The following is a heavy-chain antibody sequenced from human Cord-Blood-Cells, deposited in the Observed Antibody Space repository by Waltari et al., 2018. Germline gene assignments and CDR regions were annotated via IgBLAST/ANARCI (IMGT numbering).Heavy chain of an antibody. J-gene: IGHJ4*02. CDR1: GGTFSSYA. CDR3: ARGSYSSSWYVVDY. CDR2: IIPILGTA. V-gene: IGHV1-69*01. D-gene: IGHD6-13*01. Sequence: QVQLVQSGAEVKKPGSSVKVSCKASGGTFSSYAISWVRQAPGQGLEWMGGIIPILGTANYAQKFQGRVTITADESTSTAYMELSSLRSEDTAVYYCARGSYSSSWYVVDYWGQGTLVTVSS.